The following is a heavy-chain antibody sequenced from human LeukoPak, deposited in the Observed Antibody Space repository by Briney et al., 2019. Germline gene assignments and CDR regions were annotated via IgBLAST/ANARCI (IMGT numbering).Heavy chain of an antibody. J-gene: IGHJ4*02. V-gene: IGHV3-21*01. CDR2: ISSSSSYI. CDR3: ARASSSWYDY. D-gene: IGHD6-13*01. CDR1: GFTFSSYS. Sequence: GGSLRLSCAASGFTFSSYSMNWVRQAPGKGLEWVSSISSSSSYIYYADSVKGRFTIPRDNAKNSLYLQMNSLRAEDTAVYYCARASSSWYDYWGQGTLVTVSS.